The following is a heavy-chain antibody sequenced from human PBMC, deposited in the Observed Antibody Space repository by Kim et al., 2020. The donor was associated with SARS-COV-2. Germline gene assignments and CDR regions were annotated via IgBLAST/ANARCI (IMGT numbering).Heavy chain of an antibody. CDR2: INEDGNVQ. D-gene: IGHD4-17*01. CDR3: ARERGRGYKGYGDFDS. CDR1: GFPFSAYY. J-gene: IGHJ4*02. Sequence: GGSLRLSCVASGFPFSAYYMTWVRQAPGKGLEWVANINEDGNVQRYGDSVKGRFTISRDNAKNSLSLQMDSLRAEDTALYYCARERGRGYKGYGDFDSWGQGTRVTISS. V-gene: IGHV3-7*03.